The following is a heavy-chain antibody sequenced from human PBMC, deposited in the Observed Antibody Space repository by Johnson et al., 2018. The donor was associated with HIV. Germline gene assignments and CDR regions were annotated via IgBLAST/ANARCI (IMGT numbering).Heavy chain of an antibody. J-gene: IGHJ3*02. CDR2: IWYDGSHK. CDR1: GFTFSSYG. CDR3: SGDPGPFSEYHGYAFDI. V-gene: IGHV3-33*01. D-gene: IGHD2-2*01. Sequence: QMQLVESGGGVVQPGRSLRLSCAASGFTFSSYGMHWVRQAPGKGLEWVAVIWYDGSHKYYADSVKGRFTISRDNSKNKLYLQMNILRGVDTAVYYCSGDPGPFSEYHGYAFDIWGQGTVFTVSS.